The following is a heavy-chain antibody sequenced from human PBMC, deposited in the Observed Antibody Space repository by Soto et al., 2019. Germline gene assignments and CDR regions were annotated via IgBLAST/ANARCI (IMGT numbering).Heavy chain of an antibody. Sequence: SVKVSCKASGGTFSSYTISWVRQAPGQGLEWMGRIIPILGIANYAQKFQGRVTITADKSTSTAYMELSSLRSEDTAVYYCARDRPYGSGSSYYYYYYMDVWGKGTTVTVSS. J-gene: IGHJ6*03. CDR3: ARDRPYGSGSSYYYYYYMDV. CDR2: IIPILGIA. V-gene: IGHV1-69*04. CDR1: GGTFSSYT. D-gene: IGHD3-10*01.